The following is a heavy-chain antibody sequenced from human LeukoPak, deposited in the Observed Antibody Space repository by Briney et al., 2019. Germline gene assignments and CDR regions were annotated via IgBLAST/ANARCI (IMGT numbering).Heavy chain of an antibody. V-gene: IGHV3-23*01. D-gene: IGHD4-17*01. Sequence: GGSLRLSCAASGFTFSTFAMSWVRQAPGKGLEWVSAISGSGVDTHYADSVKGRFTISRDNSKNTLYLQMNSLRAEDTAVYYCAKERETFYGDYSLHDYWGQGTLVTVSS. CDR3: AKERETFYGDYSLHDY. CDR2: ISGSGVDT. J-gene: IGHJ4*02. CDR1: GFTFSTFA.